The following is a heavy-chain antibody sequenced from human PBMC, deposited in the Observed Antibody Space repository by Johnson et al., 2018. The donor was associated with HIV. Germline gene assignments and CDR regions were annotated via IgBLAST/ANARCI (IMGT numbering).Heavy chain of an antibody. V-gene: IGHV3-NL1*01. CDR2: IYSGGST. CDR1: GFTFSSYA. D-gene: IGHD4-23*01. J-gene: IGHJ3*02. Sequence: QVQLVESGGGVVQPGRSLRLSCAASGFTFSSYAMHWVRQAPGKGLEWVSVIYSGGSTYYADSVKGRFTISRDNSKNTLYLQMNSLRAEDTAMYYCAKSPAKDHGGNSGAFAIWGQGTMVTVSS. CDR3: AKSPAKDHGGNSGAFAI.